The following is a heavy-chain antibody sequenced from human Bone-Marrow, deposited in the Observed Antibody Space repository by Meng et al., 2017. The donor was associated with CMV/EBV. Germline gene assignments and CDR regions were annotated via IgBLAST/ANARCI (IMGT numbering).Heavy chain of an antibody. Sequence: GESLKISCAASGFTFSSYSMNWVRQAPGKGLEWVAVISYDGSNKYYADSVKGRFTISRDNSKNTLYLQMNSLRAEDTAVYYCAKRSPAAIGEVWGQRTTVTVSS. CDR2: ISYDGSNK. D-gene: IGHD2-2*01. CDR3: AKRSPAAIGEV. V-gene: IGHV3-30*18. J-gene: IGHJ6*02. CDR1: GFTFSSYS.